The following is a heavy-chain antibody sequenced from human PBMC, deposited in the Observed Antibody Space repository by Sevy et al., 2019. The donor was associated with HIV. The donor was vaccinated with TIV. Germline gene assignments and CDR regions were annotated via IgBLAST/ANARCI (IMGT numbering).Heavy chain of an antibody. CDR2: IYYSGRT. V-gene: IGHV4-61*01. J-gene: IGHJ5*02. Sequence: SETLSLTCTVSGGSVSSGSYYWSWIRQPPGKGLEWIGYIYYSGRTNYNPSLKSRFTLSVDTSKNQFSLKLSSVTAADTAVYYCARGGSRYCSSTSCYGWFDPWGQGTLVTVSS. D-gene: IGHD2-2*01. CDR1: GGSVSSGSYY. CDR3: ARGGSRYCSSTSCYGWFDP.